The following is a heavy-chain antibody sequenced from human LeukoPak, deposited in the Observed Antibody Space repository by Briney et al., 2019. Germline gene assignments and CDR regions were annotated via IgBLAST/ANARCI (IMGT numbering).Heavy chain of an antibody. V-gene: IGHV3-21*01. CDR2: ISSSSSYI. Sequence: PGGSLRLSCAASGFTFSSYSMNWVRLAPGKGLEWVSSISSSSSYIYYADSVKGRFTISRDNAKNSLYLQMNSLRAEDTAVYYCARDHGGYCSGGSCRNWYFDLWGRGTLVTVSS. CDR1: GFTFSSYS. J-gene: IGHJ2*01. D-gene: IGHD2-15*01. CDR3: ARDHGGYCSGGSCRNWYFDL.